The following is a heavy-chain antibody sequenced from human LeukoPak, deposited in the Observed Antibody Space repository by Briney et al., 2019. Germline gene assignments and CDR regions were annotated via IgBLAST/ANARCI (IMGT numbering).Heavy chain of an antibody. CDR2: ISYDGSNK. Sequence: PGGSLRLSCAASGFTFISYGMHWVRQAPGKGLEWVAVISYDGSNKYYADSVKGRFTISRDNSKNTLYLQMNSLRAEDTAVYYCAKDYLIAVAGTFEYWGQGTLVTVSS. J-gene: IGHJ4*02. D-gene: IGHD6-19*01. CDR1: GFTFISYG. CDR3: AKDYLIAVAGTFEY. V-gene: IGHV3-30*18.